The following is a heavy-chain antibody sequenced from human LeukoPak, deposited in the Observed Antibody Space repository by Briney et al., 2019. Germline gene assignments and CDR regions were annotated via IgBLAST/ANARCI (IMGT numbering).Heavy chain of an antibody. CDR3: AKDATYSSGWTDY. Sequence: GGSLRLSCAASGFTFDDYGMHWVRQAPGKGLEWVSGISWNSGSIGYADSVKGRFTISRDNAKNSLYLQMNSLRVEDTALYYCAKDATYSSGWTDYWGQGTLVTVSS. CDR2: ISWNSGSI. D-gene: IGHD6-19*01. CDR1: GFTFDDYG. J-gene: IGHJ4*02. V-gene: IGHV3-9*01.